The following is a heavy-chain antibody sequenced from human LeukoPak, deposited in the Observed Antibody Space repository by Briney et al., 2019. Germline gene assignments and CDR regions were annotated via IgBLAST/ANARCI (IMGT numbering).Heavy chain of an antibody. V-gene: IGHV3-33*01. J-gene: IGHJ4*02. CDR1: GFSFSSYG. CDR2: LWYDGTNK. CDR3: ARARNNYDSSGYSAPDY. D-gene: IGHD3-22*01. Sequence: GGSLRLSCAASGFSFSSYGMHWVRQAPGKGLEWVASLWYDGTNKYYAASVKGRFTISRDNSKNTLYLQMNSLRAEDTAVYYCARARNNYDSSGYSAPDYWGQGTLVTVSS.